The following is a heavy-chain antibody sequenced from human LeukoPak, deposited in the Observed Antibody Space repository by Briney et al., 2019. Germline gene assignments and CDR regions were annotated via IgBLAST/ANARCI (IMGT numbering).Heavy chain of an antibody. Sequence: PGGSLRLSCAASGFTFSSYGMHWVRQAPGKGLEWVAVISYDGSNKYYADSVKGRFTISRDNSKNTLYLQMNSLRAEDTAVYYCAKDRRTVYAYYYYMDVWGKGTTVTVSS. D-gene: IGHD5/OR15-5a*01. CDR2: ISYDGSNK. V-gene: IGHV3-30*18. J-gene: IGHJ6*03. CDR3: AKDRRTVYAYYYYMDV. CDR1: GFTFSSYG.